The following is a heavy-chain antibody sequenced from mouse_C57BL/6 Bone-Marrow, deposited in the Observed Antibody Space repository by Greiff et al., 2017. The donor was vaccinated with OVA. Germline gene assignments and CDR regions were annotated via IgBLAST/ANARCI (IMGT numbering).Heavy chain of an antibody. V-gene: IGHV5-4*01. J-gene: IGHJ3*01. Sequence: EVHLVESGGGLVKPGGSLKLSCAASGFTFSSYAMSWVRQTPEKRLEWVATISDGGSYTYYPDNVQGRFTISRDNAKNNLYLQMSHLKSEDTAMXYCCRVEYDCFAYWGQGTRVTVSA. D-gene: IGHD2-14*01. CDR3: CRVEYDCFAY. CDR2: ISDGGSYT. CDR1: GFTFSSYA.